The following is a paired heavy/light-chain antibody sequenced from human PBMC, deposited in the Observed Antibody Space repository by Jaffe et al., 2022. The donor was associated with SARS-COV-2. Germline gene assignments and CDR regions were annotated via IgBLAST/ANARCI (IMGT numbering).Light chain of an antibody. CDR3: QKYNSAPRT. V-gene: IGKV1-27*01. CDR2: AAS. Sequence: DIQMTQSPSSLSASVGDRVTITCRASQGISNYLAWYQQKPGKVPKLLIYAASTLQSGVPSRFTGSGSGTDFTLTISSLQPEDIATYYCQKYNSAPRTFGQGTKVEIK. J-gene: IGKJ1*01. CDR1: QGISNY.
Heavy chain of an antibody. J-gene: IGHJ6*03. CDR2: IRASGGNT. D-gene: IGHD6-19*01. V-gene: IGHV3-23*04. CDR1: GFTFSIYA. CDR3: AKEYSSDFYYMDV. Sequence: EVQLVESGGGLVQPGGSLRLSCAASGFTFSIYAMNWVRQAPGKGLEWVSAIRASGGNTYYADSVKGRFTISRDNSKNTLYLQMNSLRAEDTAVYYCAKEYSSDFYYMDVWGKGTTVTVSS.